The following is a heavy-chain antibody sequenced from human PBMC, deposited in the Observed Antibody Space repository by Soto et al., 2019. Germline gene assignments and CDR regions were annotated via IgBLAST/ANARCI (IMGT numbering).Heavy chain of an antibody. CDR2: ISGTGSTT. J-gene: IGHJ5*02. CDR1: GFIFNDYA. V-gene: IGHV3-23*01. Sequence: GGSLRLSWAASGFIFNDYAMTWVRQAPGKGLEWVSSISGTGSTTFYADSVKGRFTVSRDNSRNTLDLQMNSLGADDTAVYYCARFASGKSASTWGQGTLVTVSS. CDR3: ARFASGKSAST. D-gene: IGHD5-12*01.